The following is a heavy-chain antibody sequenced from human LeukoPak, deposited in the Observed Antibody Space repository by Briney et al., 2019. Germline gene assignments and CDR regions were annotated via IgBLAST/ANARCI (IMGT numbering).Heavy chain of an antibody. J-gene: IGHJ4*02. CDR2: IYSGGGT. CDR1: GFTVSSNY. Sequence: GGSLRLSCAASGFTVSSNYMSWVRQAPGKGLEWVSVIYSGGGTYYADSVKGRFTISGDNSKSTLDLQMNSLRAEDTAVYYCARVNVYNYGFDYWGQGTLVTVSS. CDR3: ARVNVYNYGFDY. V-gene: IGHV3-53*01. D-gene: IGHD5-18*01.